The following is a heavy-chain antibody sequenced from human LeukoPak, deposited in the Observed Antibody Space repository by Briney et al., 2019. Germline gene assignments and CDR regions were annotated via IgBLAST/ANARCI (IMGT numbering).Heavy chain of an antibody. J-gene: IGHJ6*03. D-gene: IGHD3-10*01. V-gene: IGHV3-30*04. CDR3: ARLSRFGEFGYYMDV. CDR2: ISYDGSNK. CDR1: GFTFSGYA. Sequence: GGSLRLSCAASGFTFSGYAMHWVRQAPGKGLEWVAVISYDGSNKYYADSVKGRFTISRDNSKNTLYLQMNSLRAEDTALYYCARLSRFGEFGYYMDVWGKGTTVTVSS.